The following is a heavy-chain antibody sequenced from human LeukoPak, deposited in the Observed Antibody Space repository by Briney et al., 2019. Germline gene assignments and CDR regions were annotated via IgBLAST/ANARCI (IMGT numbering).Heavy chain of an antibody. CDR3: AKGKGYCSSTSCPVHFDY. CDR2: IRYDGSNK. V-gene: IGHV3-30*02. D-gene: IGHD2-2*01. Sequence: GGSLRLSCAASGFTFSSYWMTWVRQAPGKGLESVAFIRYDGSNKYYADSVKGRFTISRDNSKNTLYLQMNSLRAEDTAVYYCAKGKGYCSSTSCPVHFDYWGQGTLVTVSS. CDR1: GFTFSSYW. J-gene: IGHJ4*02.